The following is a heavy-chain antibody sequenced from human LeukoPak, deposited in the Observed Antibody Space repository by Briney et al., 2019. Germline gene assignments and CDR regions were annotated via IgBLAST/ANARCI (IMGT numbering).Heavy chain of an antibody. D-gene: IGHD3-22*01. V-gene: IGHV1-18*01. Sequence: GASVKVSCKASGYTFTSYGISWVRQAPGQGLEWMGWISAYNGNTNYAQKPQGRVTMTTDTSTSTAYMELRSLRSDDTAVYYCARVLPAHDSSGYYNDYHFDYWGQGTLVTVSS. CDR2: ISAYNGNT. J-gene: IGHJ4*02. CDR3: ARVLPAHDSSGYYNDYHFDY. CDR1: GYTFTSYG.